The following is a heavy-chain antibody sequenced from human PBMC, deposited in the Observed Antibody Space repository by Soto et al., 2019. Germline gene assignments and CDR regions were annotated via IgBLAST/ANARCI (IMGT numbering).Heavy chain of an antibody. CDR2: IYYSGST. V-gene: IGHV4-39*01. D-gene: IGHD2-2*01. J-gene: IGHJ5*01. CDR3: ARLGYCISPSCYLQP. CDR1: GGSISSSSYY. Sequence: SETLSLTCTVSGGSISSSSYYWGWIRQPPGKGLEWIGSIYYSGSTYYNPSLKSRVTISVDTSKSQFSLKLSSVTAADTAVYYCARLGYCISPSCYLQPWGQGTLVTGSS.